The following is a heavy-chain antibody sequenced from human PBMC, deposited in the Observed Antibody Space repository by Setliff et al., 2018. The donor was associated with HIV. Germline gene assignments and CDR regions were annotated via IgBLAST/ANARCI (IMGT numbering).Heavy chain of an antibody. D-gene: IGHD3-16*01. J-gene: IGHJ4*02. CDR3: ANYIQYDFRFDY. Sequence: GGSLRLSCTVSGFTFTDYWMSWARQAPGKGLEWVSAISGSGGSTYYADSVKGRFTISRDNSKNMVYLQMDSLRAEDTAVYYCANYIQYDFRFDYWGQGTLVTVSS. CDR2: ISGSGGST. V-gene: IGHV3-23*01. CDR1: GFTFTDYW.